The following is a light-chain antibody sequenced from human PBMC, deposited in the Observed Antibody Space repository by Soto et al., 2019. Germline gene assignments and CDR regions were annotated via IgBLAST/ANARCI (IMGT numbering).Light chain of an antibody. Sequence: DIQMTQSPSTLAASVGDRVIITCRASQTVSSWLAWYQQKPGKAPKLLIYTASSLESGVPSRLSGSGSGTEFTLTISSLQPDDFATYYCQQYNHYWSFGQGTKVDIK. J-gene: IGKJ1*01. CDR2: TAS. CDR3: QQYNHYWS. CDR1: QTVSSW. V-gene: IGKV1-5*03.